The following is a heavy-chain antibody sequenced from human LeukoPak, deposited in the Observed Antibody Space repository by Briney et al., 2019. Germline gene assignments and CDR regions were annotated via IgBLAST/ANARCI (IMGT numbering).Heavy chain of an antibody. CDR2: ISGGGAST. J-gene: IGHJ4*02. D-gene: IGHD5-24*01. CDR3: AKRDGYNSNYFDY. CDR1: GFTFSNFA. Sequence: GGSLGLSCAASGFTFSNFAMSWVRQAPGKGLEWVSAISGGGASTYYADSVKGRFTISRDNSKNTLYLQMNSLRAEDTAVYYCAKRDGYNSNYFDYWGQGTLVTVSS. V-gene: IGHV3-23*01.